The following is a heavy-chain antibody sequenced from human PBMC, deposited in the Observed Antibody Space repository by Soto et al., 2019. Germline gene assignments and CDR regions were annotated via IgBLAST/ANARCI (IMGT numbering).Heavy chain of an antibody. CDR2: ISAYNGNT. CDR1: GYTFTSYG. CDR3: ARNIVVVPAAVYYYYYYMDV. Sequence: ASVKVSCKASGYTFTSYGISWVRQAPGQGLEWMGWISAYNGNTNYAQKLQGRVTMTTDTSTSTAYMELRSLRSDDTAVYYCARNIVVVPAAVYYYYYYMDVWGKGTTVTVSS. J-gene: IGHJ6*03. D-gene: IGHD2-2*01. V-gene: IGHV1-18*01.